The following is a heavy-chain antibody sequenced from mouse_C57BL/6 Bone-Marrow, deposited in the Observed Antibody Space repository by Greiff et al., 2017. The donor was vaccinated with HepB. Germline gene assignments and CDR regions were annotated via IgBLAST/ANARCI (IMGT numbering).Heavy chain of an antibody. Sequence: VQLQQSGAELVRPGASVTLSCKASGYTFTDYEMHWVKQTPVHGLEWIGALDPETGGTAYNQKFKGKAILTADKSSSTAYMELRSLTSEDSAVYYCTRRDLLWDYWGQGTTLTVSS. CDR2: LDPETGGT. V-gene: IGHV1-15*01. CDR1: GYTFTDYE. J-gene: IGHJ2*01. D-gene: IGHD2-1*01. CDR3: TRRDLLWDY.